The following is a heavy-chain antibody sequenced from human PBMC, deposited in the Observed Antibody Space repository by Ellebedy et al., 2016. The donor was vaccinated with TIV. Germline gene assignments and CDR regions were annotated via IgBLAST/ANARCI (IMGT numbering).Heavy chain of an antibody. CDR2: INSDGSST. CDR3: ARDPGHRAEVDR. CDR1: GFTFSSYW. Sequence: PGGSLRLSCAASGFTFSSYWMHWVRQAPGKGLAWVARINSDGSSTSYADSVKGRFTTSRDNAKNTLYLQMNSLRAEDTAVYYCARDPGHRAEVDRWGQGTLVTVSS. J-gene: IGHJ5*02. V-gene: IGHV3-74*01.